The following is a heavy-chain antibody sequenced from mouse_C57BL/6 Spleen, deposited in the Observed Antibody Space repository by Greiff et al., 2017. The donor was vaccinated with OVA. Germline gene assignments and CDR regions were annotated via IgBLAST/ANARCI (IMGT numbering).Heavy chain of an antibody. CDR1: GFTFSDYG. V-gene: IGHV5-17*01. D-gene: IGHD1-1*01. Sequence: VQLQQSGGGLVKPGGSLKLSCAASGFTFSDYGMHWVRQAPEKGLEWVAYISSGSSTIYYADTVKGRFTISRDNAKNTLFLQMTSLRSEDTAMYYCAREGYYYGSSPFAYWGQGTLVTVSA. CDR3: AREGYYYGSSPFAY. J-gene: IGHJ3*01. CDR2: ISSGSSTI.